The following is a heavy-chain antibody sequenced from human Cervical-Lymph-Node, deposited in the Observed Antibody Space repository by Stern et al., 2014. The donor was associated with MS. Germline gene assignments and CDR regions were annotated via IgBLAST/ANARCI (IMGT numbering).Heavy chain of an antibody. D-gene: IGHD3-9*01. CDR3: ARDCRLRYFDNYGMDV. V-gene: IGHV4-61*02. CDR1: GGSISSGSYY. CDR2: IYTSGST. J-gene: IGHJ6*02. Sequence: QVQLQESGPGLVKPSQTLSLTCTVSGGSISSGSYYWSWIRQPAGKGLEWIGRIYTSGSTNYNPSLKSRVTISVDTPKNQFSLKLSFVTAADTAVYYCARDCRLRYFDNYGMDVWGQGTTVTVSS.